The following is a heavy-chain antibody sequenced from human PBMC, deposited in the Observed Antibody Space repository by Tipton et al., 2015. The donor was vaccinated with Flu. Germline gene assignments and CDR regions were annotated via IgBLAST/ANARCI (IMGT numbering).Heavy chain of an antibody. CDR3: ARDHEWRNRYFDL. CDR1: GYSIGSGYF. J-gene: IGHJ2*01. CDR2: IYHSGST. V-gene: IGHV4-38-2*02. D-gene: IGHD1-14*01. Sequence: TLSLTCAASGYSIGSGYFWGWIRQPPGKGLEWIGSIYHSGSTFYNPSLKSRVTISLDTSKNQFSLKLHAVTAADTAVYYCARDHEWRNRYFDLWGRGTLVAVSS.